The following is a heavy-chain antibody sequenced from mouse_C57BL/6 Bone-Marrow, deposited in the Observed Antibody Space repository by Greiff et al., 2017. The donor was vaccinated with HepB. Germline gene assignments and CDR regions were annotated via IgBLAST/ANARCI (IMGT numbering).Heavy chain of an antibody. CDR2: IDPSDSYT. CDR1: GYTFTSYW. Sequence: VQLQQSGAELVMPGASVKLSCKASGYTFTSYWMHWVKQRPGQGLEWIGEIDPSDSYTNYNQKFKGKSTLTVDKSSSTAYMQLSSLTSEDSAVYYCARKEETYYFDYWGQGTTLTVSS. CDR3: ARKEETYYFDY. V-gene: IGHV1-69*01. J-gene: IGHJ2*01.